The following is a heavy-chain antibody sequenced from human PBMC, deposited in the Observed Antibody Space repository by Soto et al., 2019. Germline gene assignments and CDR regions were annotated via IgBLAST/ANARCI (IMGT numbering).Heavy chain of an antibody. CDR2: INHSGST. CDR3: ARGQTPSKGGTVTIRVRAFDI. CDR1: GGSFSGYY. D-gene: IGHD4-17*01. V-gene: IGHV4-34*01. J-gene: IGHJ3*02. Sequence: SETLSLTCAVYGGSFSGYYWSWIRQPPGKGLEWIGEINHSGSTNYNPSLKSRVTISVDTSKNQFSLKLSSVTAADTAVYYCARGQTPSKGGTVTIRVRAFDIWGQGTMVTVSS.